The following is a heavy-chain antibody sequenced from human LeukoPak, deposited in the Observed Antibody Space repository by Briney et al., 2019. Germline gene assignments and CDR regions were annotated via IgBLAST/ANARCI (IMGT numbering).Heavy chain of an antibody. V-gene: IGHV1-3*01. CDR3: ARKYSSSWTLWFDP. D-gene: IGHD6-13*01. Sequence: ASVKVSCKASGYTFTSYAMHWVRQAPGQRLEWMGWINAGKGNTKYSQKFQGRVTITRDTSASTAYMELSSLRSEDTAVYYCARKYSSSWTLWFDPWGQGTLVTVSS. J-gene: IGHJ5*02. CDR1: GYTFTSYA. CDR2: INAGKGNT.